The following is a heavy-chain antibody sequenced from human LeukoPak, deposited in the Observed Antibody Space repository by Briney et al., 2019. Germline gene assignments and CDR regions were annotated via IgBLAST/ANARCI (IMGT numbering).Heavy chain of an antibody. CDR3: VRDWGYDSSGYWQKYFDT. CDR2: INHDGSST. J-gene: IGHJ4*02. Sequence: GGSLRLSCAASGLTFSTYTMNWVRQAPGKGLEWVSRINHDGSSTNYADSVKGRFTISRDNAKNTVYLQMNSLRAEDTAVYYCVRDWGYDSSGYWQKYFDTWGQGTLVTVSS. CDR1: GLTFSTYT. D-gene: IGHD3-22*01. V-gene: IGHV3-74*01.